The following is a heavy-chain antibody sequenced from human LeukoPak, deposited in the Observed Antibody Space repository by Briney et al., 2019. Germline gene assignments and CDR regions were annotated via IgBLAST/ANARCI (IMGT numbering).Heavy chain of an antibody. Sequence: SETLSLTCTVSGGSISSYFWSWIRQPPGKGLEWIGHIFYSGSTNYNPSLKSRVTISVDTSKNQFSLKLSSVTAADTAVYYCARHGYGSGNYYKGYDYWGQGTLVTVSS. CDR1: GGSISSYF. D-gene: IGHD3-10*01. J-gene: IGHJ4*02. CDR2: IFYSGST. V-gene: IGHV4-59*08. CDR3: ARHGYGSGNYYKGYDY.